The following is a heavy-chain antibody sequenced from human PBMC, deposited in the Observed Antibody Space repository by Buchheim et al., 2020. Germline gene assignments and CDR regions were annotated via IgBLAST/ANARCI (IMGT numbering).Heavy chain of an antibody. CDR2: ISSSGSTI. CDR3: YPGYCSSTSCYLGY. J-gene: IGHJ4*02. Sequence: EVQLVESGGGLVQPGGSLRLSCAASGFTFSSYEMNWVRQAPGKGLEWVSYISSSGSTIYYSDSVKGRFTISRDNAKNSLYLQMNSLRAEDTAVYYCYPGYCSSTSCYLGYWGQGTL. D-gene: IGHD2-2*03. V-gene: IGHV3-48*03. CDR1: GFTFSSYE.